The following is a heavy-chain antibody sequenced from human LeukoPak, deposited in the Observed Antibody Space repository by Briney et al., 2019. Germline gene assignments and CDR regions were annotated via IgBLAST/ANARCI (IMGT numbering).Heavy chain of an antibody. D-gene: IGHD1-26*01. CDR3: ARDAVGNSGSFAFDI. CDR1: GGSISGYY. J-gene: IGHJ3*02. Sequence: SETLSLTCTVSGGSISGYYYNWIRQPPGKGLEWIGYIYYSGCTNYNPSLTSRVTISVDTSKNQSSLNLSSVSAADTAVYFCARDAVGNSGSFAFDIWGQGTMVTVSS. CDR2: IYYSGCT. V-gene: IGHV4-59*01.